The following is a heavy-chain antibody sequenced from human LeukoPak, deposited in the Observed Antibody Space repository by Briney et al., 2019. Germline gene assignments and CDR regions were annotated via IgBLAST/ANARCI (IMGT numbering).Heavy chain of an antibody. CDR3: ARDPYNYASDFDY. Sequence: GGSLRLSCAASGLTFNNAWMNWVRQAPGKGLEWLAVISQDGSEKYYVDSVKGRFTISRDNAKNSLYLQMNSLRPVDTAVYFCARDPYNYASDFDYWGQGTLVTVSS. CDR1: GLTFNNAW. D-gene: IGHD5-18*01. CDR2: ISQDGSEK. J-gene: IGHJ4*02. V-gene: IGHV3-7*03.